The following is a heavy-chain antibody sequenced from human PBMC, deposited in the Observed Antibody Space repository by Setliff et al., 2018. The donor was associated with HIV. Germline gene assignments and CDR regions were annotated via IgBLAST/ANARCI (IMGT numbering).Heavy chain of an antibody. V-gene: IGHV3-23*01. CDR2: ISVSGTT. Sequence: LRLSCAASGFPFGSHAMSWVRQAPGKGLEWVSAISVSGTTFYADSVKSRFTTSRDTNTLYLQMNSLRAEDTAMYYCTTRNSGYFDYWGQGTLVTVSS. CDR3: TTRNSGYFDY. J-gene: IGHJ4*02. D-gene: IGHD2-15*01. CDR1: GFPFGSHA.